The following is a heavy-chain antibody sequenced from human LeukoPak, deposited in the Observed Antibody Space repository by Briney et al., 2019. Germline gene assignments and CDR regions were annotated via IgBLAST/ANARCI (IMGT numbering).Heavy chain of an antibody. D-gene: IGHD5-12*01. CDR1: GGSISGYY. CDR2: IYYTGST. CDR3: ARRGYSGYERFDY. J-gene: IGHJ4*02. Sequence: ASETLSLTCTVSGGSISGYYWSWIRQPPGKGLEWIGYIYYTGSTNYNPSLKSRVTISVDTSKNQFSLKLSSVTAADTAVYYCARRGYSGYERFDYWGQGTLVTVSA. V-gene: IGHV4-59*08.